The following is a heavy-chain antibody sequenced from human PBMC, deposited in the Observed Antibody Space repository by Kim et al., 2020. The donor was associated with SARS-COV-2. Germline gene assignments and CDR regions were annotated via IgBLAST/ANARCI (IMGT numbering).Heavy chain of an antibody. J-gene: IGHJ5*02. Sequence: NPYRKSRVTISVDTAKNQFSLKLSSVTAADTAVYYCARTGSSSLFDWFDPWGQGTLVTVSS. V-gene: IGHV4-34*01. D-gene: IGHD6-13*01. CDR3: ARTGSSSLFDWFDP.